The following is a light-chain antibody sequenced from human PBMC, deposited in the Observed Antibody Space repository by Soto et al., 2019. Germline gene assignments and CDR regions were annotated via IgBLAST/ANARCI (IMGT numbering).Light chain of an antibody. CDR2: AAS. CDR3: QQSYSTSWT. CDR1: QSISSY. V-gene: IGKV1-39*01. J-gene: IGKJ1*01. Sequence: DIQMTQSPSSLSASVGDRVTITCRASQSISSYLNWYQQKPGKAPKLLIYAASSLQSGAPSRFSGSGSGTDFTLTISSLQPEGFATYYGQQSYSTSWTFGRGTKVGIK.